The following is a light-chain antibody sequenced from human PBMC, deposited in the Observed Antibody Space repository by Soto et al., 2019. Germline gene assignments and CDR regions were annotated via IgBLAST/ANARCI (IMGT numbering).Light chain of an antibody. Sequence: ALQMTQSPSSLSASVGDRVTITCRASQGIRNDLGWYQQKPGKAPKLLIYAASSLQSWVPSRFSGSGSGTDFTLTISSLQPEDFATYYCLQDYNSPRTFGQGTKVEIK. V-gene: IGKV1-6*01. CDR2: AAS. J-gene: IGKJ1*01. CDR1: QGIRND. CDR3: LQDYNSPRT.